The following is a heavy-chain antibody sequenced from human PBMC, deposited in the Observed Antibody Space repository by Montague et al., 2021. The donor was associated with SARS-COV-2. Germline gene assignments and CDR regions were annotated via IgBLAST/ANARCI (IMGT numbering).Heavy chain of an antibody. Sequence: PALVKPTQTLTLTCTFSGFSLSTSGMCVGWIRQPPGEALEWLARXDWDDDKYYSTSLKTRLTISKDTSKNQVVLTMTNMDPVDTATYYCARMSAGATIAFDYWGQGTLVTVSS. D-gene: IGHD1-26*01. V-gene: IGHV2-70*11. CDR1: GFSLSTSGMC. CDR3: ARMSAGATIAFDY. CDR2: XDWDDDK. J-gene: IGHJ4*02.